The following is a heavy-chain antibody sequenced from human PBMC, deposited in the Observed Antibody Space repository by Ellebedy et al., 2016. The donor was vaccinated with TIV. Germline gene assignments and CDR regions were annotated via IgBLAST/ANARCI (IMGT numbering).Heavy chain of an antibody. D-gene: IGHD1-26*01. CDR1: GYTFTGYY. CDR3: ARDYWGSYEY. Sequence: ASAKVSCKASGYTFTGYYMHWVRQAPGQGLEWMGWINPNGGGTHYAQKFQGRVTMTGDTSISTAYLELSRLTSDDTAVYYCARDYWGSYEYWGQGTLVTVSS. V-gene: IGHV1-2*02. CDR2: INPNGGGT. J-gene: IGHJ4*02.